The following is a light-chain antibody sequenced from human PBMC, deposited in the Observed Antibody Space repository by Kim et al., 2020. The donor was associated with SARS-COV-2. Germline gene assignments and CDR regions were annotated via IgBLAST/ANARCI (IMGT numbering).Light chain of an antibody. Sequence: GDRVTITCRASQHVGSSLAWYQQTPGKAPKLLIYGASHLQTGVPPRFSASASGTDFTLTISSLQPEDFATYSCQQLHISPYSFGQGTKLEI. J-gene: IGKJ2*01. CDR2: GAS. CDR3: QQLHISPYS. CDR1: QHVGSS. V-gene: IGKV1-9*01.